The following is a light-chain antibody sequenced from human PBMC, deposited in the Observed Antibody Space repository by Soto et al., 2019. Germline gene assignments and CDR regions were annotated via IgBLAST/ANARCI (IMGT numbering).Light chain of an antibody. CDR1: SSDVGSYNS. J-gene: IGLJ1*01. V-gene: IGLV2-14*03. CDR2: DVN. CDR3: SFFPSSPFFV. Sequence: QSALTQPASVSGSPGQSIAISCTGTSSDVGSYNSVSWYQQYPGKAPKLMIHDVNNRPSGISDRFSGSKSGNTASLTISGPRVEGGDDFYSSFFPSSPFFVFGTGPNLPVL.